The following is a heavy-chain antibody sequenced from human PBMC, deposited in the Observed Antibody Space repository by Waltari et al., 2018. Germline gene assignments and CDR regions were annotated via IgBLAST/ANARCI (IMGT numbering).Heavy chain of an antibody. V-gene: IGHV4-59*01. Sequence: QVQLQESGPGLVKPSETLSLTCTVSGGSISSYYWSWIRQPPGKGLEWIGYIYYSGSTNYNPSLKSRVTISVDTSKNQFSLKLSSVTAADTAVYYCARGIKIFGVVTHYYYYMDVWGKGTTVTVSS. CDR2: IYYSGST. J-gene: IGHJ6*03. CDR1: GGSISSYY. CDR3: ARGIKIFGVVTHYYYYMDV. D-gene: IGHD3-3*01.